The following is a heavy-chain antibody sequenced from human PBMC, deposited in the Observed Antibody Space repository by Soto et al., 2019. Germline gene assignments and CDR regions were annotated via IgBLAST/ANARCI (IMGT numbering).Heavy chain of an antibody. D-gene: IGHD3-10*01. Sequence: QVHLVQSGSDVKTTGAAVKVSCKASGYSFTDYGVSWVRQAPGQGLEWMGWLNVYSGTPNYLPKFQGRVTMTADTSTYTLYMELRSLRSEDTAVYYCARVRGGYFHNSGHTHNYLVSCGQGTLVTLSS. J-gene: IGHJ4*02. CDR1: GYSFTDYG. CDR2: LNVYSGTP. CDR3: ARVRGGYFHNSGHTHNYLVS. V-gene: IGHV1-18*01.